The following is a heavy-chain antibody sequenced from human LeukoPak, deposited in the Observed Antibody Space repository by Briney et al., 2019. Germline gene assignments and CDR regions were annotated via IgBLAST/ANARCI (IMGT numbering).Heavy chain of an antibody. J-gene: IGHJ4*02. CDR3: ARAFGYCSSTSCYYFDY. Sequence: ASVKVSCKASGYTFTGYYMHWVRQAPGQGLGWKGWINPNSGSTNYAQKFQGRVTMTRDTSISTAYMELSRLRSDDTAVYYCARAFGYCSSTSCYYFDYWGQGTLVTVSS. V-gene: IGHV1-2*02. CDR2: INPNSGST. D-gene: IGHD2-2*01. CDR1: GYTFTGYY.